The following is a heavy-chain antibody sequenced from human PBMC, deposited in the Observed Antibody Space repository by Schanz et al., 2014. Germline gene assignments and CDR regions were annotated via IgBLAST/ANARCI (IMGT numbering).Heavy chain of an antibody. D-gene: IGHD6-13*01. CDR2: IIPSLGLA. CDR3: ASSGAGYSSSWDVDY. J-gene: IGHJ4*02. CDR1: GGTFSSFV. V-gene: IGHV1-69*04. Sequence: QVQLVQSGAEVKKPGSSVKVSCKASGGTFSSFVINWVRQAPGQGLEWMGRIIPSLGLAKYEQKFQDKVTITADTATFTADMDVSSLRSEDTAVYYCASSGAGYSSSWDVDYWGQGTLVTVSS.